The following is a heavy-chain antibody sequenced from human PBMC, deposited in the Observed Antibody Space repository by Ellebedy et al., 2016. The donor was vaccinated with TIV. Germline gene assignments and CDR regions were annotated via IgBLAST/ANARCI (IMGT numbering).Heavy chain of an antibody. V-gene: IGHV3-15*07. Sequence: GGSLRLSCAASGLPFIDAWMNWVRQAPGKGLEWVGRIKSKGGGGTADYSAPVKGRFTISRDDSKNTLYLQMNSLQTEDTAVYWCTTDGRFTFGGVIAAHWGHGTLVTVSS. CDR3: TTDGRFTFGGVIAAH. CDR1: GLPFIDAW. CDR2: IKSKGGGGTA. D-gene: IGHD3-16*02. J-gene: IGHJ4*01.